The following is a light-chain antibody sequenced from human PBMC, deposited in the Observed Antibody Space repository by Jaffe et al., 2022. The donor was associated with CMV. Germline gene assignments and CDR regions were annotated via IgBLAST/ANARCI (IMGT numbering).Light chain of an antibody. V-gene: IGLV1-40*01. CDR2: GNT. Sequence: QSVLTQPPSVSGAPGQRVIISCTGTSSNIGAGFDVHWYQQLPGGAPKLLIFGNTKRPSGVPDRVSGSKSDTSASLAITGLQAEDEAIYYCQSYDSRLSGTIFGDGTKVTVL. CDR3: QSYDSRLSGTI. CDR1: SSNIGAGFD. J-gene: IGLJ2*01.